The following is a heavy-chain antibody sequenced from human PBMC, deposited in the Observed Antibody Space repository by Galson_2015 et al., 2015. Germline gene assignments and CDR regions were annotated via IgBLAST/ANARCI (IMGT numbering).Heavy chain of an antibody. Sequence: SLRLSCAASGFTFSSYAMSWVRQAPGKGLEWVSAISGSGGSTYYADSVKGRFTISRDNSKNTLYLQMNSLRAEDTAVYYCAKDKNGYSYGWGAFDIWGQGTMVTVSS. CDR3: AKDKNGYSYGWGAFDI. CDR1: GFTFSSYA. D-gene: IGHD5-18*01. CDR2: ISGSGGST. J-gene: IGHJ3*02. V-gene: IGHV3-23*01.